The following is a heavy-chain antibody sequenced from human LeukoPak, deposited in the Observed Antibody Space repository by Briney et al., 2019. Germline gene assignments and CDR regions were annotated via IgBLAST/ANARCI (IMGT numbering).Heavy chain of an antibody. J-gene: IGHJ4*02. CDR3: ARVRRSPFIAVAGTLHYFDY. D-gene: IGHD6-19*01. Sequence: PSETLSLTCTVSGGSISSSSYYWGWIRQPPGKGLEWIGSIYYSGSTYYNPSLKSRVTISVDTSKNQFSLKLSSVTAADTAVYYCARVRRSPFIAVAGTLHYFDYWGQGTLVTVSS. CDR1: GGSISSSSYY. CDR2: IYYSGST. V-gene: IGHV4-39*07.